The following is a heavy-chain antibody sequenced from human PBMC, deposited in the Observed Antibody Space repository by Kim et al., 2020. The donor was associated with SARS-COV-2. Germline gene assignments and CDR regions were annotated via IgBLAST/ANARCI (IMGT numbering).Heavy chain of an antibody. CDR3: ARLGGTYYFDISGYEFDC. V-gene: IGHV4-39*01. J-gene: IGHJ4*02. D-gene: IGHD3-22*01. CDR2: ISYSGAT. CDR1: GESVSRSTYY. Sequence: SETLSLRCTVSGESVSRSTYYWGWIRQPPGKGLEWIGTISYSGATSYNPSLQSRVTISLDTSKNQFSLKLSSVTAAATAVYYCARLGGTYYFDISGYEFDCWGQGTLVTVSA.